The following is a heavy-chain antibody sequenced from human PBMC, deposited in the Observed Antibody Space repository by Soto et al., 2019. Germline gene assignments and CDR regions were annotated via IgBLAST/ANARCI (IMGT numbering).Heavy chain of an antibody. J-gene: IGHJ6*02. Sequence: GGSLRLSCAASGFTFSSYWMHWVRQAPGKGLVWVSRINSDGSSTSYADSVKGRFTISRDNAMYYCARHGGGQWLATYYYYGMDVWGQGTTVTVSS. CDR1: GFTFSSYW. CDR2: INSDGSST. V-gene: IGHV3-74*01. D-gene: IGHD6-19*01. CDR3: DV.